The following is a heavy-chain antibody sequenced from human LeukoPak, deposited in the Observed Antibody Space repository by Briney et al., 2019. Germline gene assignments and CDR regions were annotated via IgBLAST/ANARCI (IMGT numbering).Heavy chain of an antibody. V-gene: IGHV3-30*02. D-gene: IGHD6-13*01. CDR2: IRYDGSNK. Sequence: GGSLRLSCAASGFIFSSYGMHWVRQAPGKGLEWVAFIRYDGSNKYYADSVKGRFTISRDNSKNTLYLQMNSLRAEDTAVYYCAKDWSPASGRGGYFDYWAREPWSPSPQ. J-gene: IGHJ4*02. CDR3: AKDWSPASGRGGYFDY. CDR1: GFIFSSYG.